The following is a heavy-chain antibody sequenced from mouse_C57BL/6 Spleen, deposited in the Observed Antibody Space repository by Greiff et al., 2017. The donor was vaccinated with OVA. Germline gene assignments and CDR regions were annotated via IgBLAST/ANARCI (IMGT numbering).Heavy chain of an antibody. V-gene: IGHV1-18*01. CDR2: INPNNGGT. J-gene: IGHJ1*03. Sequence: VQLQQSGPELVKPGASVKIPCKASGYTFTDYNMDWVKQSHGKSLEWIGDINPNNGGTIYNQKFKGKATLTVDKSSSTAYMELRSLTSEDTAVYYCARSRNYYSNYREYFDVWGTGTTVTVSS. CDR3: ARSRNYYSNYREYFDV. CDR1: GYTFTDYN. D-gene: IGHD2-5*01.